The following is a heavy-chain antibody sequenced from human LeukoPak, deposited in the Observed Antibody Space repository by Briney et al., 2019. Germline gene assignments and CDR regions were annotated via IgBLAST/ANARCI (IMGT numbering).Heavy chain of an antibody. D-gene: IGHD6-19*01. Sequence: GGPLKLSFPPPESPSRKPGMSGVGQPPGRGREGVGRIKSKTDGGTTDYAAPVKGRFTISRDDSKNTLYLQMNSLKTEDTAVYYCTTGRLSDVWGKGTTVTVSS. CDR1: ESPSRKPG. V-gene: IGHV3-15*01. J-gene: IGHJ6*04. CDR3: TTGRLSDV. CDR2: IKSKTDGGTT.